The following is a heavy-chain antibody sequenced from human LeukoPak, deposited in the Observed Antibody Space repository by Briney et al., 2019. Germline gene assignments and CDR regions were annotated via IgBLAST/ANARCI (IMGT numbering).Heavy chain of an antibody. CDR2: ISYDGSIE. D-gene: IGHD2-21*02. J-gene: IGHJ4*02. CDR1: GFTLSSYA. Sequence: PGGSLRLSCAASGFTLSSYAMHWVRQAPGKGLEWVSIISYDGSIEYYADSVKGRFTISRDNSKNTLYLQMNSLRAEDTAVYYCARDREVTAIHYFDYWGQGTLVTVSS. V-gene: IGHV3-30*04. CDR3: ARDREVTAIHYFDY.